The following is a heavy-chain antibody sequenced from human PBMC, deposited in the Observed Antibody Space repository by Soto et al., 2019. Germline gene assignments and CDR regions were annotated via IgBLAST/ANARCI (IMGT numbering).Heavy chain of an antibody. CDR2: IYPGDSDT. D-gene: IGHD6-19*01. J-gene: IGHJ6*01. CDR1: GQGFTGYV. CDR3: ERVASSYGMEV. V-gene: IGHV5-51*01. Sequence: VVSLMVSCEFWGQGFTGYVVFWVLQMPGKGLEWMGIIYPGDSDTRYSPSFQGQVTISADKSISTAYLQWSSLKASDTAMYHCERVASSYGMEVWGQGTTV.